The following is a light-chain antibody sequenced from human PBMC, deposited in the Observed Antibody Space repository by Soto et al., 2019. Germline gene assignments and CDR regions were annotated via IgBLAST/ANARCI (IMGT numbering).Light chain of an antibody. CDR2: DAS. J-gene: IGKJ1*01. V-gene: IGKV3D-15*01. CDR3: QQYNNWRT. CDR1: QSIRTN. Sequence: IVLIQSPATLSVSPVERATLSCRASQSIRTNLAWYQQKPGQPPRLLIYDASTRATGIPARFSGSGSGTEFTLTIRSLQSEDFAVYYCQQYNNWRTFGQGTKVDIK.